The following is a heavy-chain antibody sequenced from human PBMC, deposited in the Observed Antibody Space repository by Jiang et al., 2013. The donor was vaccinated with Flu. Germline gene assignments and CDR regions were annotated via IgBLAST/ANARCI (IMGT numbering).Heavy chain of an antibody. J-gene: IGHJ3*02. CDR3: ARIVDPTVGATDSDAFDI. CDR2: IDWDDDK. Sequence: KPTQTLTLTCTFSGFSLSTSGMCVSWIRQPPGKALEWLARIDWDDDKYYSTSLKTRLTISKDTSKNQVVLTMTNMDPVDTATYYCARIVDPTVGATDSDAFDIWGQGTMVTVSS. D-gene: IGHD1-26*01. CDR1: GFSLSTSGMC. V-gene: IGHV2-70*11.